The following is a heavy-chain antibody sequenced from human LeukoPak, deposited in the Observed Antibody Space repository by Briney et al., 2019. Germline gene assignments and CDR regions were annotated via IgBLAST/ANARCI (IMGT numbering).Heavy chain of an antibody. V-gene: IGHV5-51*01. D-gene: IGHD3-16*01. CDR1: GFSFTTYW. CDR2: IYPDDSDT. CDR3: ARHYYDYVWGSYGIGY. J-gene: IGHJ4*02. Sequence: GESLKISCKASGFSFTTYWIGWVRQMPGKGLEWMGIIYPDDSDTRYSPSFQGQVTISADKSISTAYLQWSSLKASDTAMYYCARHYYDYVWGSYGIGYWGQGTLVTVSS.